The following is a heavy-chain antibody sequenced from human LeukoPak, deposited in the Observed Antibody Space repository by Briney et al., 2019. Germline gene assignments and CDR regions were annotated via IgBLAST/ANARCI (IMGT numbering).Heavy chain of an antibody. Sequence: SETLSLTCAVYGGSFSGYYWSWIRQPPGKGLEWIGEINHSGSTNYNPSLKSRVTISVDTSKNQFSLKLSSVTAADTAVYYCARDGCSTSLHYYFDYWGQGTLVTVSS. CDR1: GGSFSGYY. CDR2: INHSGST. V-gene: IGHV4-34*01. D-gene: IGHD2-2*01. CDR3: ARDGCSTSLHYYFDY. J-gene: IGHJ4*02.